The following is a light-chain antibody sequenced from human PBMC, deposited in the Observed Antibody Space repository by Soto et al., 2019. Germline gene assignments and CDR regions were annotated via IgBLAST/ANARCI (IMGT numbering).Light chain of an antibody. J-gene: IGLJ3*02. Sequence: QSVLTQSPSASASLGASVKLTCTLSSGHSSYAIACHQQQPEKGPRYLMKLNSDGSHSKGDGIPDRFSGSSSGAERYLTISSLQSEDEADYYCQTWGTGNWVFGGGTQLTVL. CDR2: LNSDGSH. CDR3: QTWGTGNWV. V-gene: IGLV4-69*01. CDR1: SGHSSYA.